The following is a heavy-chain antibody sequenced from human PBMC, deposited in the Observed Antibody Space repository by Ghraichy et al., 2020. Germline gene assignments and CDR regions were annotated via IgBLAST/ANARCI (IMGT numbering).Heavy chain of an antibody. CDR3: TTKNGFTEGVDY. V-gene: IGHV3-15*07. D-gene: IGHD5-24*01. CDR1: SFTFSDSW. J-gene: IGHJ4*02. Sequence: GGSLRLSCTASSFTFSDSWMTWVSQAPGKGLEWLGPVKSLTYGWTIEYAPHVKDRFTISRDDSKNTLYLQMNSLKTEDTVKYYCTTKNGFTEGVDYWGQGTLVTVSS. CDR2: VKSLTYGWTI.